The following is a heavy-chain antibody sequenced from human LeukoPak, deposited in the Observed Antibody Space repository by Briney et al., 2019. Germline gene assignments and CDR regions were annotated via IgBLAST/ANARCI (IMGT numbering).Heavy chain of an antibody. D-gene: IGHD3-16*01. CDR1: GGSISNYY. CDR2: FCDSGST. CDR3: ARVGDYALKD. V-gene: IGHV4-4*07. J-gene: IGHJ4*02. Sequence: PSETLSLTCTVSGGSISNYYWSWILQPAGKGLEWIGRFCDSGSTNCNPSLKSRVTMSVDTSKNQFSLKLSSVTAADTAVYYCARVGDYALKDWGQGTLVTVSS.